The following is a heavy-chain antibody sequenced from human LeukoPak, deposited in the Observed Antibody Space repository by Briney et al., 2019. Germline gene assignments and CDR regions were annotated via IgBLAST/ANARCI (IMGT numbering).Heavy chain of an antibody. Sequence: GGSLRLSCAASGFTFSSYAMSWVRQAPGKGLEWVSAISGSGGSTYYADSVKGRFTISRDNSKNTLYLQMNSLRAEDTAVYYCANGYPTYCYDSSGYYYFDYWGQGTLVTVSS. V-gene: IGHV3-23*01. J-gene: IGHJ4*02. D-gene: IGHD3-22*01. CDR2: ISGSGGST. CDR3: ANGYPTYCYDSSGYYYFDY. CDR1: GFTFSSYA.